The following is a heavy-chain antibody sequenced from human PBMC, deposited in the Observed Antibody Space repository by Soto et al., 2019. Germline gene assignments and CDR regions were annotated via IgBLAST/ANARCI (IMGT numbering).Heavy chain of an antibody. CDR2: INPNSGGT. D-gene: IGHD3-22*01. J-gene: IGHJ6*02. V-gene: IGHV1-2*02. CDR1: GYTFTGYY. CDR3: ARVASYYDSSGYLTFYGMDV. Sequence: GASVKVSCKASGYTFTGYYMHWVRQAPGQGLEWMGWINPNSGGTNYAQKFQGRVTMTRDTSISTAYMELSRLRSDDTAVYYCARVASYYDSSGYLTFYGMDVWGQGTTVTVSS.